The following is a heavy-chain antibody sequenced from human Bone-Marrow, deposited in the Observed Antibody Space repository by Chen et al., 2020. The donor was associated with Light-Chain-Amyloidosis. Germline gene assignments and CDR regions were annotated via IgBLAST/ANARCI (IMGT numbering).Heavy chain of an antibody. V-gene: IGHV4-34*01. D-gene: IGHD3-9*01. CDR1: GGSSSGYY. CDR2: INHSGST. Sequence: QVQLQQWGAGLLKPSETLSLTCAVYGGSSSGYYWSWIRQPPGKGLEWIGEINHSGSTNYNPSLKSRGTISVDTSKNQFSLKLSSVTAADTAVYYCARGPRDYDISPDAFDIWGQGTMVTVSS. J-gene: IGHJ3*02. CDR3: ARGPRDYDISPDAFDI.